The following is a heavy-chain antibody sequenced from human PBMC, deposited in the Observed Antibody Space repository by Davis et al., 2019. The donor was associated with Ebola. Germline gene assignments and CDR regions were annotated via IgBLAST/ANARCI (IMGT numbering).Heavy chain of an antibody. J-gene: IGHJ4*02. Sequence: AASVKVSCKASGYTFTSYDISWVRQAPGQGLEWMGRIIPILGIANYAQKFQGRVTITADKSTSTAYMELSSLRSEDTAVYYCAREDGLGEVVVVDYWGQGTLVTVSS. CDR2: IIPILGIA. D-gene: IGHD2-15*01. CDR1: GYTFTSYD. CDR3: AREDGLGEVVVVDY. V-gene: IGHV1-69*04.